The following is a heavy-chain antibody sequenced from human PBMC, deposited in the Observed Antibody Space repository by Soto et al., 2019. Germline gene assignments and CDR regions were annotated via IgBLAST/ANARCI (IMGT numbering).Heavy chain of an antibody. D-gene: IGHD1-26*01. CDR3: AIQWELLSLDAFDI. V-gene: IGHV3-33*01. CDR2: IWYDGSNK. CDR1: GFTFSSYG. J-gene: IGHJ3*02. Sequence: GGSLRLSCAASGFTFSSYGMHWVRQAPGKGLEWVAVIWYDGSNKYYADSVKGRFTIPRDNSKNTLYLQMNSLRAEDTAVYYCAIQWELLSLDAFDIWGQGTMVTVSS.